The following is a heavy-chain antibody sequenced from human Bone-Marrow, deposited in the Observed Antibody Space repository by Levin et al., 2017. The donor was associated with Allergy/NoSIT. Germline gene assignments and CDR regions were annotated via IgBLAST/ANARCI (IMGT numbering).Heavy chain of an antibody. D-gene: IGHD2-2*01. V-gene: IGHV1-69*13. J-gene: IGHJ6*02. Sequence: SVKVSCKASGGTFSSYAISWVRQAPGQGLEWMGGIIPIFGTANYTQKFQGRVTITADESTSTAYMELSSLRSEDTAVYYCARENIVVVPAAPAQLRSSIAARIGGNYYYYYGMDVWGQGTTVAVSS. CDR3: ARENIVVVPAAPAQLRSSIAARIGGNYYYYYGMDV. CDR1: GGTFSSYA. CDR2: IIPIFGTA.